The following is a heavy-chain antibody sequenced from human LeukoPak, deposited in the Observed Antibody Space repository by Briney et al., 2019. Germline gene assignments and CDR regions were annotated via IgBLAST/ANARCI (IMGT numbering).Heavy chain of an antibody. Sequence: ASVKVSCKASGGTFSSYAISWVRQAPGQGLEWMGRIIPIFGTANYAQKFQGRVTITTDESTSTAYMELSSLRSEDTAVYYCAKAVRSMVTGGGYFDSWGQGTLVTVSS. CDR2: IIPIFGTA. V-gene: IGHV1-69*05. CDR1: GGTFSSYA. J-gene: IGHJ4*02. D-gene: IGHD3-10*01. CDR3: AKAVRSMVTGGGYFDS.